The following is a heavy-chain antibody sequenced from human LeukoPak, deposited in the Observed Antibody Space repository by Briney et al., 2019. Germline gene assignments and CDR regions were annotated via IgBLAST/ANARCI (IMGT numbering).Heavy chain of an antibody. V-gene: IGHV5-51*03. CDR1: GYSFTSYW. J-gene: IGHJ4*02. D-gene: IGHD4-23*01. Sequence: GESLKISCKGSGYSFTSYWIGWVRQMPGKGLEWMGIIYPGDSDTRYSPSFQGQVTIPADKSISTAYLQWSSLKASDTAMYYCARLSLDYGGNWGSYFDYWGQGTLVTVSS. CDR3: ARLSLDYGGNWGSYFDY. CDR2: IYPGDSDT.